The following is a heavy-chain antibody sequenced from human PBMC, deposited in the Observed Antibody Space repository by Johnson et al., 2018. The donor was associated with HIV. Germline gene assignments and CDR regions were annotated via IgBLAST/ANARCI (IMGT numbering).Heavy chain of an antibody. J-gene: IGHJ3*02. V-gene: IGHV3-15*01. CDR3: ARGRITMIEVDLRGGAFDI. D-gene: IGHD3-22*01. CDR1: GFTFSNAW. CDR2: IKSKIDGGTT. Sequence: MQLVESGGGLVKPGGSLRLSCAASGFTFSNAWMSWVRQTPERGLEWVGRIKSKIDGGTTDYAASVKGLFTVSSDYSENTLYLQMNSLRAEDTAVYYCARGRITMIEVDLRGGAFDIWGQGTMVTVSS.